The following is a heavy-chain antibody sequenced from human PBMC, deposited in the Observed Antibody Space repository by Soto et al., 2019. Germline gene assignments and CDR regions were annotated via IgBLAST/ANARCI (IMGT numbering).Heavy chain of an antibody. Sequence: QVQLVESGGGVVQPGRSLRLSCAASGFTFSSYAMHWVRQAPGKGLEWVAVISYDGSNKYYADSVKGRFIISRDNSKDTLYLQMNSLRAEDTAVYYCARDDQLALDYWGQGTLVTVSS. V-gene: IGHV3-30-3*01. CDR1: GFTFSSYA. D-gene: IGHD2-2*01. CDR2: ISYDGSNK. CDR3: ARDDQLALDY. J-gene: IGHJ4*02.